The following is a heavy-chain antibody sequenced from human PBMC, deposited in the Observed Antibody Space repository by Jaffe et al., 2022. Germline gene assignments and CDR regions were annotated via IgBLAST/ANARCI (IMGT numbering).Heavy chain of an antibody. J-gene: IGHJ5*02. Sequence: EVQLVQSGAEVKKPGESLKISCKGSGYSFTSYWIGWVRQMPGKGLEWMGIIYPGDSDTRYSPSFQGQVTISADKSISTAYLQWSSLKASDTAMYYCARLRNSLHLGEFSRFDPWGQGTLVTVSS. D-gene: IGHD3-16*01. V-gene: IGHV5-51*03. CDR3: ARLRNSLHLGEFSRFDP. CDR2: IYPGDSDT. CDR1: GYSFTSYW.